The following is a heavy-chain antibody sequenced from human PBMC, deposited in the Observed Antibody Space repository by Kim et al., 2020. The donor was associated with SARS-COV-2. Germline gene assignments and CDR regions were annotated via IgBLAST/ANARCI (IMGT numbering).Heavy chain of an antibody. D-gene: IGHD3-9*01. J-gene: IGHJ4*02. Sequence: GGSLRLSCAASGFTFSSYGMHWVRQAPGKGLEWVAVISYDGSNKYYADSVKGRFTISRDNSKNTLYLQMNSLRAEDTAVYYCARDLSQDLTPKLRYFDWSESLGFDYWGQGTLVTVSS. CDR2: ISYDGSNK. V-gene: IGHV3-33*05. CDR3: ARDLSQDLTPKLRYFDWSESLGFDY. CDR1: GFTFSSYG.